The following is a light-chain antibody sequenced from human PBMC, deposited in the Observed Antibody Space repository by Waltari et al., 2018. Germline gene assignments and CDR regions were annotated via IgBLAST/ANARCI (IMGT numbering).Light chain of an antibody. J-gene: IGLJ1*01. V-gene: IGLV2-14*03. CDR1: SSAVGGDNY. CDR2: DVS. Sequence: QSALTQPASVSGSPGQSITISCTGTSSAVGGDNYVSWYQQHPGKAPKLMIYDVSNRPSGVSNRFSGSKSGNTASLTISGLQAEDEADYYCSSYTSSSTPYVFGTGTKVTVL. CDR3: SSYTSSSTPYV.